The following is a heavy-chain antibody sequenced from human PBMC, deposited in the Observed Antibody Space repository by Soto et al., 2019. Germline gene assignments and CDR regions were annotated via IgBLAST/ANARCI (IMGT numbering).Heavy chain of an antibody. D-gene: IGHD6-13*01. Sequence: SETLSRTSTVSGSSISDGSYYWSWIGQPPGKGLGWMGYSYYTGGTNYSSYRKRRVTIGVDKSRNQFSLKLSSVTAADTAVYSCARGNLITAVDYWGQGTPVTSPQ. J-gene: IGHJ4*02. CDR3: ARGNLITAVDY. CDR1: GSSISDGSYY. V-gene: IGHV4-61*01. CDR2: SYYTGGT.